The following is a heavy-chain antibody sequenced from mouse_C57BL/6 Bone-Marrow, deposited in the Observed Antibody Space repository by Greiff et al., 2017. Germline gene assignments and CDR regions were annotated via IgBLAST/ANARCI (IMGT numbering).Heavy chain of an antibody. CDR1: GYTFTDYY. J-gene: IGHJ4*01. D-gene: IGHD1-1*01. Sequence: DVQLQESGPVLVKPGASVKMSCKASGYTFTDYYMNWVKQSHGKSLEWIGVINPYNGGTSYNQKFKGKATLTVDKSSSTAYMELNSLTSEDSAVYYCARSGLYGSSYDYAMDYWGQGTSVTVSS. V-gene: IGHV1-19*01. CDR2: INPYNGGT. CDR3: ARSGLYGSSYDYAMDY.